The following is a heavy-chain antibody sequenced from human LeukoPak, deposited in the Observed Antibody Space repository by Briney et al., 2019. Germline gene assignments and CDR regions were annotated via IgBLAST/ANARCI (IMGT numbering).Heavy chain of an antibody. V-gene: IGHV3-53*01. CDR1: GFTVITND. D-gene: IGHD1-14*01. J-gene: IGHJ4*02. CDR3: ARGVEPLAANTLAY. CDR2: LYSDGNT. Sequence: PGGSLRLSCAASGFTVITNDMTWFRQAPGKGPEWVSVLYSDGNTKYADSVQGRFTISRDNSKNTLYLEMNSLSPDDTAVYYCARGVEPLAANTLAYWGQGTLVTVSS.